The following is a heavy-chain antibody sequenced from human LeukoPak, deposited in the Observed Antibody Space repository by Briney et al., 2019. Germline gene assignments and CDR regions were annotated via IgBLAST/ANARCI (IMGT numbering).Heavy chain of an antibody. D-gene: IGHD3-22*01. Sequence: GGSLRLSCVASGFTFTSDAMNWVRQAPGKGLEWGSYISGSSSTIYYADSVKGRFTISRDNGKNTLYLQMNSLRAEDTAVYYCARGSTYYDSSGQVPFDYWGQGTLVTVSS. J-gene: IGHJ4*02. CDR1: GFTFTSDA. V-gene: IGHV3-48*01. CDR2: ISGSSSTI. CDR3: ARGSTYYDSSGQVPFDY.